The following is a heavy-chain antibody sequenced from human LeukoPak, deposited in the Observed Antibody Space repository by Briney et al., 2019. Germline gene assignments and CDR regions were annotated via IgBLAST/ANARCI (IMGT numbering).Heavy chain of an antibody. D-gene: IGHD3-10*01. Sequence: SQTLSLTCAISGDSVSSNSAAWNWIRQSPSRGLEWLGRTYYRSKWYNDYAVSVKSRITINPDTSKNQFSLQLNSVTPEDTAVHYCARDYYGSGRLSPFFDYWGQGTLVTVSS. J-gene: IGHJ4*02. V-gene: IGHV6-1*01. CDR2: TYYRSKWYN. CDR1: GDSVSSNSAA. CDR3: ARDYYGSGRLSPFFDY.